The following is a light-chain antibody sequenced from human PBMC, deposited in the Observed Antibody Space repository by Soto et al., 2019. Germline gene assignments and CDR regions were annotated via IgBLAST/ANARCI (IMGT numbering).Light chain of an antibody. Sequence: GDRVTITCRASQGIGNSLAWYQQQPGKVPKLLIFTASTLQSGVPSPFSGSGSGTDFTLTISSLQPEDVATYFCQKYNSAPLTFGGGSKVEIK. V-gene: IGKV1-27*01. CDR3: QKYNSAPLT. J-gene: IGKJ4*01. CDR1: QGIGNS. CDR2: TAS.